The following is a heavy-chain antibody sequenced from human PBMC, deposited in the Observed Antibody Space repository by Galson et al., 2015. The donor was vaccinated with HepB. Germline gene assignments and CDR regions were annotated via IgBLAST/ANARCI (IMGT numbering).Heavy chain of an antibody. D-gene: IGHD6-13*01. V-gene: IGHV3-23*01. CDR2: VSGSGDTT. Sequence: SLRLSCAVSGVNFGSHAMSWVRQAPGQGLEWVSGVSGSGDTTTYADSVKGRFTISRDNSKNTLYLQMNNLRVEDTAVYYCAKEYGIAGGNTRGDFDYWGQGTLVTVSS. CDR3: AKEYGIAGGNTRGDFDY. J-gene: IGHJ4*02. CDR1: GVNFGSHA.